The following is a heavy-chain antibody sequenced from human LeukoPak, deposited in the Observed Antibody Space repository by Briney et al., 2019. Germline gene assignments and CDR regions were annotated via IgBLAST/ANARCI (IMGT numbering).Heavy chain of an antibody. CDR3: ARGHIAAAGRGPVDY. J-gene: IGHJ4*02. CDR1: GYTFTSCG. CDR2: MSAYNGNT. Sequence: ASVKVSCKASGYTFTSCGISWVRQAPGQGLEWMGWMSAYNGNTNYAQKLQGRVTMTTDTSTSTAYMELRSLRSDDTAVYYCARGHIAAAGRGPVDYWGQGTLVTVSS. D-gene: IGHD6-13*01. V-gene: IGHV1-18*01.